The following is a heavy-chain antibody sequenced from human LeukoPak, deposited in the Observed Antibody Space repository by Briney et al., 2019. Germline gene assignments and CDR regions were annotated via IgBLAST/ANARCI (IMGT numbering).Heavy chain of an antibody. CDR1: GASTSGPS. D-gene: IGHD5-24*01. Sequence: SETLSLTCTVSGASTSGPSWNWIRQPPGKGLEWIGRIYYSGATNYNPSLKGRVTMSIDTSKNQFSLKLSSVTAADTAVYYCARRPVEMAAIREDNWLDPWGQGTLVTVSS. V-gene: IGHV4-59*08. CDR2: IYYSGAT. CDR3: ARRPVEMAAIREDNWLDP. J-gene: IGHJ5*02.